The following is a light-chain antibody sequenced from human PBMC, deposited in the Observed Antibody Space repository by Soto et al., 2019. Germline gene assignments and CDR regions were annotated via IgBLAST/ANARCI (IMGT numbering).Light chain of an antibody. CDR3: TDYHPRPPIT. V-gene: IGKV3-15*01. J-gene: IGKJ5*01. CDR1: QSVRNN. CDR2: YAS. Sequence: EIMMTQSPATLSVSPGERATLSCRASQSVRNNLAWYQQKPGQAPRLLIYYASTRATGVPARFSGSGSGTESTTTISILQIKHSAVCYCTDYHPRPPITVGQGTRLALK.